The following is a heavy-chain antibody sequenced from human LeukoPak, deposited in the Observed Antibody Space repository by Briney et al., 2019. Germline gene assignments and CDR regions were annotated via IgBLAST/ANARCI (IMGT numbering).Heavy chain of an antibody. CDR2: INTNTGNP. V-gene: IGHV7-4-1*02. CDR1: GYTFTSYA. CDR3: ARGLLPFYYYGMDV. Sequence: ASVKVSCKASGYTFTSYAMNWVRQAPGQGLEWMGWINTNTGNPTYAQGFTGRFVLSLDTSVSTAYLQISSLKAEDTAVYYCARGLLPFYYYGMDVWGQGTTVTVSS. D-gene: IGHD2-15*01. J-gene: IGHJ6*02.